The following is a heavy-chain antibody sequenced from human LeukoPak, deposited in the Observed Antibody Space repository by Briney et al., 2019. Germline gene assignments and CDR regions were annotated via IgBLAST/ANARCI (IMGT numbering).Heavy chain of an antibody. CDR2: ISFDGSTT. CDR1: GFSFSSYG. D-gene: IGHD3-16*01. Sequence: PGGSLRLSCAASGFSFSSYGMHWVRRAPGKGLDWVAVISFDGSTTYYADSVKGRFTISRDSSKNTLSLQMNSLRAEDTAVYYCAKEASVTYRENFDYWGQGALVTVSS. CDR3: AKEASVTYRENFDY. V-gene: IGHV3-30*18. J-gene: IGHJ4*02.